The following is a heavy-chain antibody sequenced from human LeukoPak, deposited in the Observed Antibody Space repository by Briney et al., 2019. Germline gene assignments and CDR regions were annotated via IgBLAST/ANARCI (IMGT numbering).Heavy chain of an antibody. CDR2: ISSSGSTM. J-gene: IGHJ6*02. CDR3: ARDARAGTEYYGMDV. CDR1: GFTFSDYY. V-gene: IGHV3-11*01. D-gene: IGHD6-13*01. Sequence: GGSLRLSCAASGFTFSDYYMSWIRQAPGKGMEWVSYISSSGSTMYYADSVKGRFTISRDNAKNSLYLQMNSLRAEDTAVYYCARDARAGTEYYGMDVWGQGTTVTVSS.